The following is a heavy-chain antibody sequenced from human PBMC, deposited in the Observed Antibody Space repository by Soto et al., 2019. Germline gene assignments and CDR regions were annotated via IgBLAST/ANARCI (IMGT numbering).Heavy chain of an antibody. J-gene: IGHJ6*02. V-gene: IGHV1-3*01. CDR3: ARDPSHYYGMDV. Sequence: QVQLVQSGAEVKKPGASVKVSCKASGYTFTSYAMHWVRQAPGQRLEWMGWINAGNGNTKYSQKFQGRVTITRDTSASTAYMELSSLSSEDTAVYYCARDPSHYYGMDVWGQGTTVTVSS. CDR2: INAGNGNT. CDR1: GYTFTSYA.